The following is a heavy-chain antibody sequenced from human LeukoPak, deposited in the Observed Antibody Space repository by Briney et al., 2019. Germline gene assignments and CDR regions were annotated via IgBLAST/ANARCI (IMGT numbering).Heavy chain of an antibody. CDR2: TYFRSKWYN. D-gene: IGHD2-15*01. V-gene: IGHV6-1*01. Sequence: SQTLSLTCAISGDSVSSNSATWDWIRQSPSRGLEWLGRTYFRSKWYNDYAVSLKSRITINPDTSKNQFSLQLNSVTPEDTAVYYCARAPIGGWYFDLWGRGTLVTVSS. CDR1: GDSVSSNSAT. J-gene: IGHJ2*01. CDR3: ARAPIGGWYFDL.